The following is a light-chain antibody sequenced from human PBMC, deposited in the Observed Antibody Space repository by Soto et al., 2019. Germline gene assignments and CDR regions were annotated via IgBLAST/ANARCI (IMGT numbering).Light chain of an antibody. CDR3: QQRSNWPPLT. CDR1: QSVSTY. CDR2: DAS. Sequence: EIVLTQSPGTLALSSRERATLSCRASQSVSTYLAWYQQKPGQAPRLLIYDASNRATGIPGRFSGSGSGTDFTLTISSLEPEDFAVYYCQQRSNWPPLTFGGGTKVDIK. J-gene: IGKJ4*01. V-gene: IGKV3-11*01.